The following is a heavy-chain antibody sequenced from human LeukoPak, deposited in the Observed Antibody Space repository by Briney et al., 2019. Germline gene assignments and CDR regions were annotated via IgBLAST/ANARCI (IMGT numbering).Heavy chain of an antibody. D-gene: IGHD2-2*01. Sequence: SETLSLTCAVYGGSFSGYYWGWIRQPPGKGLEWIGEINHSGSTNYNPSLKSRVTISVDTSKNQFSLKLSSVTAADTAVYYCARGPASIVVVPAGHYYYYMDVWGKGTTVTVSS. CDR2: INHSGST. CDR3: ARGPASIVVVPAGHYYYYMDV. CDR1: GGSFSGYY. J-gene: IGHJ6*03. V-gene: IGHV4-34*01.